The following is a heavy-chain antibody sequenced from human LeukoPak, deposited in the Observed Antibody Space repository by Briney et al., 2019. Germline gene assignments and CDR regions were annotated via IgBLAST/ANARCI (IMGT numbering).Heavy chain of an antibody. CDR3: ARGRPVGYFDY. D-gene: IGHD4-23*01. CDR2: IYASGST. CDR1: GGSLSNYY. V-gene: IGHV4-4*07. J-gene: IGHJ4*02. Sequence: SETLSLTCTVSGGSLSNYYWSWIRQPAGKGLEWIGRIYASGSTNYNPSLKSRVTISVDTSKNQFSLKLSSVTAADTAVYYCARGRPVGYFDYWGQGTLVTVSS.